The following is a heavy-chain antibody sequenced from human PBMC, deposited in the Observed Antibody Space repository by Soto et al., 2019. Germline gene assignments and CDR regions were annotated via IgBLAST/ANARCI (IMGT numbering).Heavy chain of an antibody. J-gene: IGHJ4*02. Sequence: QVQLQESGPGLVKPSETLSLTCTVSGGSISSYYWSWIRQPPGKGLEWIGYIYYSGGTNYNPSLKSRVTISVDTSKNQFALKLSVVTAEDTAVYYCARHGGILTGYYIDYWGQGTLVTVSS. D-gene: IGHD3-9*01. V-gene: IGHV4-59*08. CDR2: IYYSGGT. CDR1: GGSISSYY. CDR3: ARHGGILTGYYIDY.